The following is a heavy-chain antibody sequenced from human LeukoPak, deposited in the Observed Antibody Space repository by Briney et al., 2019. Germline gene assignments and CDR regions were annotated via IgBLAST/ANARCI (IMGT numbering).Heavy chain of an antibody. CDR2: ISSSSSYT. V-gene: IGHV3-11*06. CDR1: GFTFSDYY. Sequence: GGSLRLSCAASGFTFSDYYMSWIRQAPGKGLEWVSYISSSSSYTNYADSVKGRFTISRDNAKNSLYLQMNSLRAEDTAVYYCAGNDYDYVWGSYRYTFFDYWGQGTLVTVSS. CDR3: AGNDYDYVWGSYRYTFFDY. J-gene: IGHJ4*02. D-gene: IGHD3-16*02.